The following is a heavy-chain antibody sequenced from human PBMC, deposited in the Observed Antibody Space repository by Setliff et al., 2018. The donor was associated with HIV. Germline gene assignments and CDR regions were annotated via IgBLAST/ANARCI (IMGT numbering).Heavy chain of an antibody. J-gene: IGHJ3*02. CDR3: AREDTTGYYSLSAFDI. V-gene: IGHV4-34*01. CDR2: INHSGRT. D-gene: IGHD3-22*01. Sequence: SETLSLTCAVYGGSFTNYFWSWIRQSPGKGLEWIGEINHSGRTKYNPSLKSRVTMSVDTSKNQFSLQLKSVTAADTAVYYCAREDTTGYYSLSAFDIWGRGTLVTVSS. CDR1: GGSFTNYF.